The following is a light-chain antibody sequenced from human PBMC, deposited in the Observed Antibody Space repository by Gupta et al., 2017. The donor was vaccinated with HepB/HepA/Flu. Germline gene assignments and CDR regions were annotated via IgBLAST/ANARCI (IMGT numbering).Light chain of an antibody. Sequence: DIQMTQSPSSLSASVGDRVTITCRASQSISAYLNWYQQKSGRAPRLLIYGASNVQTGVPSRFSGSDSGTDFTLTISNLQPEDFATFYCQQSDIIPSTFGEGTRVEI. CDR1: QSISAY. CDR2: GAS. CDR3: QQSDIIPST. V-gene: IGKV1-39*01. J-gene: IGKJ2*01.